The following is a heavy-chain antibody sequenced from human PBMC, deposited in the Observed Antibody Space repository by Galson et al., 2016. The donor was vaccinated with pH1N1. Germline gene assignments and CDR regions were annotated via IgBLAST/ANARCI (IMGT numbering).Heavy chain of an antibody. CDR3: ARARSASFSSINCAFDY. J-gene: IGHJ4*02. CDR1: GGSISSGGYY. D-gene: IGHD2-2*01. CDR2: IYYSGNT. V-gene: IGHV4-31*03. Sequence: TLSLTCTVSGGSISSGGYYWSWIRQHPGKGLEWIGYIYYSGNTYYNPSLERRVTISVDTSKNQFSLQLSSVTAADTAVYYCARARSASFSSINCAFDYWGQGALVTVSS.